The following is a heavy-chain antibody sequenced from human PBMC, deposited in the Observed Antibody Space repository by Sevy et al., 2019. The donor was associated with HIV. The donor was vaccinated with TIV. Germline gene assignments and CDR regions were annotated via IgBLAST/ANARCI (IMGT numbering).Heavy chain of an antibody. V-gene: IGHV1-24*01. D-gene: IGHD3-22*01. J-gene: IGHJ3*02. CDR3: AKDQGESSGYYPLGAFDI. CDR2: FDPEDGET. Sequence: ASVKVSCKVYGHTLNRLGIHWVRQAPGKGLEWMGSFDPEDGETFQAQKFQGRVTMTDDTSTDTAYMELSSLRAEDTALYYCAKDQGESSGYYPLGAFDIWGQGTVVTVSS. CDR1: GHTLNRLG.